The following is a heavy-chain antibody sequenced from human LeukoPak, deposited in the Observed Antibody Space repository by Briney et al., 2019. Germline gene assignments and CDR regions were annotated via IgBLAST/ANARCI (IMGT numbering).Heavy chain of an antibody. CDR3: ARDRNFPRDQFDY. J-gene: IGHJ4*02. Sequence: GGSLRLSCAASGFTFSSYWMSWVRQAPGKGLEWVANIKQDGSEKYYVDSVKGRFTISRDNAKNSLYLQMNSLRAEDTAVYFCARDRNFPRDQFDYWGQGTLVTVSS. CDR2: IKQDGSEK. CDR1: GFTFSSYW. V-gene: IGHV3-7*03. D-gene: IGHD4-11*01.